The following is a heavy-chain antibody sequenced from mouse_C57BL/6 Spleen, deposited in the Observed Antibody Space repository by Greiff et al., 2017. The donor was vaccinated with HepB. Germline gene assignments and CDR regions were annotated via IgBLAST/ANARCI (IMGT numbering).Heavy chain of an antibody. D-gene: IGHD1-1*01. CDR2: IYPGDGDT. CDR1: GYAFSSYW. Sequence: QVQLQQSGAELVKPGASVKISCKASGYAFSSYWMNWVKQRPGKGLEWIGQIYPGDGDTNYNGKFKGKATLTADKSSSTAYMQLSSLTSEDSAVYFCARSDYGSRYAMDYWGQGTSVTVSS. J-gene: IGHJ4*01. V-gene: IGHV1-80*01. CDR3: ARSDYGSRYAMDY.